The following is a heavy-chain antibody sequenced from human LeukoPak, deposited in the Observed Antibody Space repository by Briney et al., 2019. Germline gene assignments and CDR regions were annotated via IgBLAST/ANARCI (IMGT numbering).Heavy chain of an antibody. CDR1: GGTFSSYA. CDR2: ITPIFGTA. CDR3: ARGVYGSSGFSFDY. V-gene: IGHV1-69*13. J-gene: IGHJ4*02. D-gene: IGHD6-19*01. Sequence: VASVKVSCKASGGTFSSYAISWVRQAPGQGLEWMGGITPIFGTANYAQKFQGRVTITADESTSTAYMELSSLRSEDTAVYYCARGVYGSSGFSFDYWGQGTLVTVSS.